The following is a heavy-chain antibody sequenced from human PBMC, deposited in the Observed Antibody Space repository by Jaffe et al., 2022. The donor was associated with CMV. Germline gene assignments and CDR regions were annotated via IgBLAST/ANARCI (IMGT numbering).Heavy chain of an antibody. CDR3: ARSSSSWYFGDYYYYMDV. CDR1: GGTFSSYA. CDR2: IIPILGIA. J-gene: IGHJ6*03. Sequence: QVQLVQSGAEVKKPGSSVKVSCKASGGTFSSYAISWVRQAPGQGLEWMGRIIPILGIANYAQKFQGRVTITADKSTSTAYMELSSLRSEDTAVYYCARSSSSWYFGDYYYYMDVWGKGTTVTVSS. D-gene: IGHD6-13*01. V-gene: IGHV1-69*09.